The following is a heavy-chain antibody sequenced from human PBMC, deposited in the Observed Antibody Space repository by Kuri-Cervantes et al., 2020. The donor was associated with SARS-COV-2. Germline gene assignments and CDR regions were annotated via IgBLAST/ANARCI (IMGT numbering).Heavy chain of an antibody. CDR3: ARGRQWLALYYFDY. J-gene: IGHJ4*02. CDR2: IKQDGSEK. D-gene: IGHD6-19*01. CDR1: GFTFSSYW. Sequence: GESLKISCAASGFTFSSYWMSWVRQAPGKGLEWVANIKQDGSEKYYEDSVKGRFTISRDNAKNSLYLQMNSLRAEDTAVYYSARGRQWLALYYFDYWGQGTLVTVSS. V-gene: IGHV3-7*01.